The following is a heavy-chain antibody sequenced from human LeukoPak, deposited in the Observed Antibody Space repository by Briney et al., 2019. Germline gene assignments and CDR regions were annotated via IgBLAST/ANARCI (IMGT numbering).Heavy chain of an antibody. D-gene: IGHD4-17*01. J-gene: IGHJ4*02. V-gene: IGHV3-23*01. CDR3: ARDQEGYGDYVNY. CDR1: GFTFNKYD. CDR2: TSRDGLT. Sequence: GGSLRLSCAASGFTFNKYDMYWIRQAPGKGLECVSVTSRDGLTYYADSVKGRFTISRDNSQNTLSLQMNSLKAEDTAVYYCARDQEGYGDYVNYWGQGTLVSVSS.